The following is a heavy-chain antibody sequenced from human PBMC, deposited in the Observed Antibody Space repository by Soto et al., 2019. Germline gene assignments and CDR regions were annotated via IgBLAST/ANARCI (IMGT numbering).Heavy chain of an antibody. CDR1: GFSLSTSGVG. CDR2: IYWDDDK. Sequence: QITLKESGPTLVKPTQTLTLTCTFSGFSLSTSGVGVGWIRQPPGKALEWLALIYWDDDKRYSPSLKSRLTITKGTSKNQLVLTMTNMDPVDTATYYCAHSSPGGPNYYYYGMDVWGQGTTVTVSS. CDR3: AHSSPGGPNYYYYGMDV. V-gene: IGHV2-5*02. J-gene: IGHJ6*02.